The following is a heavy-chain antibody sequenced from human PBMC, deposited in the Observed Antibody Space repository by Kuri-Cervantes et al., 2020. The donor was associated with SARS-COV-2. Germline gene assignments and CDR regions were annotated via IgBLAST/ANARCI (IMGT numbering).Heavy chain of an antibody. Sequence: SETLSLTCAVSGYSISSGYYWGWIRQPPGKGLEWIGSIYYSGGTHYNPSLKSRVSISVDTSRNQFSLKVSSVTAADTAVYSRARRHLGYYMDVWGKGTTVTVSS. CDR1: GYSISSGYY. V-gene: IGHV4-38-2*01. CDR2: IYYSGGT. CDR3: ARRHLGYYMDV. D-gene: IGHD6-25*01. J-gene: IGHJ6*03.